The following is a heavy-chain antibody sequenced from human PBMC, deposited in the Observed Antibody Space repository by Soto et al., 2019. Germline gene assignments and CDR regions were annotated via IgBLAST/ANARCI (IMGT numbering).Heavy chain of an antibody. V-gene: IGHV1-2*04. CDR3: ARLYCTSTSCYRGAFDI. Sequence: ASVKVSCKASGYTFTGYYMHWVRQAPGQGLEWMGWINPNSAGTNYAQKFQGWVTMTRGTSISTAYMELSRLRSDDTAVYYCARLYCTSTSCYRGAFDIWGQGTMVTVSS. CDR2: INPNSAGT. CDR1: GYTFTGYY. J-gene: IGHJ3*02. D-gene: IGHD2-2*02.